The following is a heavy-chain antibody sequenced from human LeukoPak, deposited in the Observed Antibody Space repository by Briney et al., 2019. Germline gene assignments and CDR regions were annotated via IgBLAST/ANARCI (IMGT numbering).Heavy chain of an antibody. J-gene: IGHJ4*02. Sequence: SETLSLTCAVSGGSISSGGYSWSWIRQPPGKGLEWIGYIYHSGSTYYNPSLKSRVTISVDRSKNQFSLKLSSVTAADTAVYYCALGYSYGPVLWGQGTLVTVSS. V-gene: IGHV4-30-2*01. CDR2: IYHSGST. CDR3: ALGYSYGPVL. CDR1: GGSISSGGYS. D-gene: IGHD5-18*01.